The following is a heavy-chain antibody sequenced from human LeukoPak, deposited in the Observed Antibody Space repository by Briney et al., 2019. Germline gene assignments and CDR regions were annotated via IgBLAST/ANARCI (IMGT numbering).Heavy chain of an antibody. Sequence: ASVKVSCKASGYTFTSYYMHWVRQAPGQGLEWMGIINPSGGSASYAQKFQDRVTMTRDMSTSTVYMELSSLRSEDTAVYYCARWGGVSALGYWGQGTLVTVSS. CDR3: ARWGGVSALGY. V-gene: IGHV1-46*01. CDR2: INPSGGSA. CDR1: GYTFTSYY. D-gene: IGHD3-16*01. J-gene: IGHJ4*02.